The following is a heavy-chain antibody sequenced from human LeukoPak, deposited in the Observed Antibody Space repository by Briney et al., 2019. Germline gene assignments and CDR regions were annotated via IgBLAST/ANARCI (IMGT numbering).Heavy chain of an antibody. CDR1: GFTFSSYA. J-gene: IGHJ4*02. Sequence: PGGSLRLSCAASGFTFSSYAMSWVRQAPGMGLAWVSAISGSGGSTYYADSVKGRFTISRDTSENTLYLQMNSLRAEDTAVYYCARGRYYDNSVYYYFDYWGQGTLVTVSS. D-gene: IGHD3-22*01. CDR2: ISGSGGST. V-gene: IGHV3-23*01. CDR3: ARGRYYDNSVYYYFDY.